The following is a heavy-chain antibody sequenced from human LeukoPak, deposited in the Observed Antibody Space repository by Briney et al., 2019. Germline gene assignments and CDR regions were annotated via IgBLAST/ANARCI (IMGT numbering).Heavy chain of an antibody. J-gene: IGHJ5*02. Sequence: ASVKVSCKASGHTFTSYAMNWGRQAPGQGLKWMGWINTNTGNPTYAEGFTGRFVFSLDTSVSTAYLQISSLKAEDTAVYYCARDRRLLGHWFDPWGQGTLVTVSS. V-gene: IGHV7-4-1*02. D-gene: IGHD2-21*01. CDR1: GHTFTSYA. CDR2: INTNTGNP. CDR3: ARDRRLLGHWFDP.